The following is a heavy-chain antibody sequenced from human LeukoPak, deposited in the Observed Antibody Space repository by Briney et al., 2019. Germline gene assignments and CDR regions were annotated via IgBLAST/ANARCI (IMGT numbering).Heavy chain of an antibody. CDR3: ARGKGLDY. Sequence: PGGSLRLSCAASGFTFSTYWMSWVRQAPGKGLEWVANIKQVGGEKYYLDSVKGRFTISRDNAKNSVFLQMNSLRAEDTAVYYCARGKGLDYWGQGTLVTVSS. J-gene: IGHJ4*02. CDR1: GFTFSTYW. CDR2: IKQVGGEK. V-gene: IGHV3-7*04.